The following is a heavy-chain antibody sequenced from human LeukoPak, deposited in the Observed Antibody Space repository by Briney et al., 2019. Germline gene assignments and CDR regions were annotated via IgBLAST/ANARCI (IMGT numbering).Heavy chain of an antibody. Sequence: PSETLSLTCTVSGGSINNFYWNWIRQPPGKGLEWIGYIYYSGSTNYNPSLKSRVTISVDTPKNQFSLKVSSVTAADTAVYYCARGRYCSGSTCTPQSPEFDYWGQGTLVTVSS. J-gene: IGHJ4*02. CDR3: ARGRYCSGSTCTPQSPEFDY. D-gene: IGHD2-15*01. CDR1: GGSINNFY. V-gene: IGHV4-59*01. CDR2: IYYSGST.